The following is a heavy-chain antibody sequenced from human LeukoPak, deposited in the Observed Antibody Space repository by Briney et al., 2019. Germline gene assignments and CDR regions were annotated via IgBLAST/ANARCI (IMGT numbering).Heavy chain of an antibody. CDR3: ARHLYDIMTGFDY. D-gene: IGHD3-9*01. V-gene: IGHV4-34*01. CDR1: GGSFSGYY. CDR2: INHSGST. J-gene: IGHJ4*02. Sequence: SETLSLTCAVYGGSFSGYYWSWIRQPPGKGLEWIGEINHSGSTNYNPSLTSRVIISVDTSKNQFSLKLSSVTAADTAVYYCARHLYDIMTGFDYWGQGTLVTVSS.